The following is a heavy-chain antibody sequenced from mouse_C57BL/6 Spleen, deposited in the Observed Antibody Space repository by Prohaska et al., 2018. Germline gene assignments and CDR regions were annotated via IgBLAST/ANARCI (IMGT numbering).Heavy chain of an antibody. J-gene: IGHJ2*01. Sequence: GYTFTDYYMNWVKQSHGKSLEWIGDINPNNGGTSYNQKFKGKATLTVDKSSSTAYMELRSLTSEDSAVYYCARGNYGSSLDYWGQGTTLTVSS. CDR3: ARGNYGSSLDY. CDR1: GYTFTDYY. CDR2: INPNNGGT. V-gene: IGHV1-26*01. D-gene: IGHD1-1*01.